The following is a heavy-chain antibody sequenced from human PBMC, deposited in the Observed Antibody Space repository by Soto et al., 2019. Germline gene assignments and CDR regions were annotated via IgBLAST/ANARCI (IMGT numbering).Heavy chain of an antibody. CDR2: IWYDGSNK. V-gene: IGHV3-33*01. CDR1: GFTFSSYG. Sequence: QVQLVESGGGVVQPGRSLRLSCAASGFTFSSYGMHWVRQAPGKGLEWVAVIWYDGSNKYYADSLKGRFTISRDNSKKTLYLQVNSLRAEETAVYFCARDDYDSSGYYYVEYWGQGTLDTVSS. J-gene: IGHJ4*02. D-gene: IGHD3-22*01. CDR3: ARDDYDSSGYYYVEY.